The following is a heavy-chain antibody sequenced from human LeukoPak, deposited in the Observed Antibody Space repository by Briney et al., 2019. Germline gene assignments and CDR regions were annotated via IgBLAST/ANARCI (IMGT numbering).Heavy chain of an antibody. Sequence: PGRSLRLSCTGSGFTFGDYLVSWVRQAPGKGLEWVGFIRSQAYGATTEYAASVKGRFTISRDDSNSIAYLQMNSLRAEDTAVYYCASFLVAGIPLFDYWGQGTLVTVSS. D-gene: IGHD6-19*01. J-gene: IGHJ4*02. CDR2: IRSQAYGATT. CDR1: GFTFGDYL. V-gene: IGHV3-49*04. CDR3: ASFLVAGIPLFDY.